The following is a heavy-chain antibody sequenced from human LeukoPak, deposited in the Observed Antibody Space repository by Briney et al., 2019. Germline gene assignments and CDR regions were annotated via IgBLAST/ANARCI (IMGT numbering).Heavy chain of an antibody. D-gene: IGHD6-13*01. V-gene: IGHV4-34*01. CDR1: GGSFSGYY. CDR3: AREVNRYSSSWSYYYYYMDV. Sequence: SETLSLTCAVYGGSFSGYYWSWIRQPPGKGLEWIGEINHSGSTNYNPSLKSRVTISVDTSKNQFSLKLSSVTAADTAVYYCAREVNRYSSSWSYYYYYMDVWGKGTTVTVSS. J-gene: IGHJ6*03. CDR2: INHSGST.